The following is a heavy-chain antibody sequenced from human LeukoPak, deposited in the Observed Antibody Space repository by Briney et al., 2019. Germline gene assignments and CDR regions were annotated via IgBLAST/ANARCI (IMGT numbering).Heavy chain of an antibody. CDR2: ISSSSSTI. CDR3: ARGHYYYYDSSGYYNFDY. D-gene: IGHD3-22*01. J-gene: IGHJ4*02. V-gene: IGHV3-48*04. CDR1: GFTFSSYN. Sequence: GGSLRLSCAASGFTFSSYNMNWVRQAPGKGLEWVSYISSSSSTIYYADSVKGRFTISRDNAKNSLYLQMNSLRAEDTAVYYCARGHYYYYDSSGYYNFDYWGQGTLVTVSS.